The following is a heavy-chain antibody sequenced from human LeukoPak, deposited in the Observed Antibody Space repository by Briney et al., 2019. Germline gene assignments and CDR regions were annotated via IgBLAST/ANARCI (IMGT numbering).Heavy chain of an antibody. J-gene: IGHJ1*01. D-gene: IGHD3-10*01. CDR3: AKYFASGSYYKLPH. V-gene: IGHV3-23*01. CDR2: ISGSGAYT. Sequence: GGSLRLSCVASGFTFSSYAMSWVRQAPGKGLEWVSTISGSGAYTYYADSVKGRFTISRDNSKNTLYLQMNSLRAEDTAVYYCAKYFASGSYYKLPHWGQGTLATVSS. CDR1: GFTFSSYA.